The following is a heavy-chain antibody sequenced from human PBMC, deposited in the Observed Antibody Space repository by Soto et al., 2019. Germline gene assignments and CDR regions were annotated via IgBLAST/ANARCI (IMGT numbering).Heavy chain of an antibody. CDR2: ISSSSSYI. J-gene: IGHJ6*02. CDR1: GFTFSSYS. V-gene: IGHV3-21*01. Sequence: PGGSLRLSCAASGFTFSSYSMNWVRQAPGKGLEWVSFISSSSSYIYYADSVKGRFTISRDNAKNSLYLQMNTLRAEDTAVYYCAREAGIAARGGNYYGMDVWGQGTTVTVSS. CDR3: AREAGIAARGGNYYGMDV. D-gene: IGHD6-6*01.